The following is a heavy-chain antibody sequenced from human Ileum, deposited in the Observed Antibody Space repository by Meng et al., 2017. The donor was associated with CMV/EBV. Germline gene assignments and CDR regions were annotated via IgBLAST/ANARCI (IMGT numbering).Heavy chain of an antibody. CDR3: ARESELLRFDH. Sequence: QLTLQRTRPGPVTPSQTLQLNCDISADSFSTNNVAWNWIRQSPLRGLEWLGRTAYRSKWDYEYSVSVESRITISPDTSKNQSSLHLRSVTPEDTAIYYCARESELLRFDHWGQGTLVTVSS. CDR2: TAYRSKWDY. D-gene: IGHD6-6*01. CDR1: ADSFSTNNVA. V-gene: IGHV6-1*01. J-gene: IGHJ4*02.